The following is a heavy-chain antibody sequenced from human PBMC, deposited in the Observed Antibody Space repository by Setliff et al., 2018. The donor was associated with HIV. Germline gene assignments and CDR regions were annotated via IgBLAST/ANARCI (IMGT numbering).Heavy chain of an antibody. CDR3: AKDHATSSWFTALLDY. J-gene: IGHJ4*02. V-gene: IGHV3-21*04. D-gene: IGHD6-13*01. Sequence: PGGSLRLSCAASGFTFSSYNMNWVRQAPGKGLEWVSSISSSSSYIYYADSVKGRFTISRDNAKNSLYLQMNSLRAEDTAVYYCAKDHATSSWFTALLDYWGQGALVTVSS. CDR1: GFTFSSYN. CDR2: ISSSSSYI.